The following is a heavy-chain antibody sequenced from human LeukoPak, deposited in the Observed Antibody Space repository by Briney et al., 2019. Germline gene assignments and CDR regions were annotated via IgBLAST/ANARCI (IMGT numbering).Heavy chain of an antibody. CDR2: ISYGGSNK. CDR3: AKDSGGGYVLILDY. D-gene: IGHD5-12*01. J-gene: IGHJ4*02. V-gene: IGHV3-30*18. Sequence: GGSLRLSCAASGFTFSSYGMHWVRQAPGKGLEWVAVISYGGSNKYYADSVKGRFTISGDNSKNTLYLQMNSLRAEDTAVYYCAKDSGGGYVLILDYWGQGTLVTVSS. CDR1: GFTFSSYG.